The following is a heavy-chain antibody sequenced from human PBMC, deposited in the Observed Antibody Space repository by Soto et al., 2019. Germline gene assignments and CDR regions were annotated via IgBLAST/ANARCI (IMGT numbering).Heavy chain of an antibody. CDR1: GFTFSSYW. D-gene: IGHD5-18*01. CDR2: INSDESST. J-gene: IGHJ4*02. Sequence: EVQLVESGGGLVQPGGSLRLSCAASGFTFSSYWMHWVRQAPGKGLVWVSRINSDESSTSYADSVKGRFTISRDNAKNTLYLQMNSLRAEDTAVYYCARGGGYSYGRASDYWGQGTLVTVSS. V-gene: IGHV3-74*01. CDR3: ARGGGYSYGRASDY.